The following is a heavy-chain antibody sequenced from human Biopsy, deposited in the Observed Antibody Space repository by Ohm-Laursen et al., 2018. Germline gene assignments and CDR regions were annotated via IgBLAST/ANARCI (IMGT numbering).Heavy chain of an antibody. J-gene: IGHJ4*02. CDR3: ARSPPSGWIEFDH. CDR1: GFTFSSYW. D-gene: IGHD6-25*01. Sequence: SLRLSCTASGFTFSSYWMSWVRQAPGKGLEWVANIKQDGSEKYYVDSVKGRFTISRDNAKNSLYLQMNSLRAEDTAVFYCARSPPSGWIEFDHWGQGTRVTVSS. V-gene: IGHV3-7*01. CDR2: IKQDGSEK.